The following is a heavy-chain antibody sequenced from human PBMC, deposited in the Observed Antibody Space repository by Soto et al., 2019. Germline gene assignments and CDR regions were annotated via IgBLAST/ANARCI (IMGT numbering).Heavy chain of an antibody. CDR2: IYAGGTT. J-gene: IGHJ4*02. CDR3: ARGPSGDKVDY. CDR1: GGSISSGGYC. Sequence: PSETLSLTWTVSGGSISSGGYCWSWIRQHPGKGLEWIGHIYAGGTTYNNPSLQSRITISVDTSKTQFSLKLNSVSAADTAVYYCARGPSGDKVDYWGQGILVTVSS. V-gene: IGHV4-30-4*08. D-gene: IGHD7-27*01.